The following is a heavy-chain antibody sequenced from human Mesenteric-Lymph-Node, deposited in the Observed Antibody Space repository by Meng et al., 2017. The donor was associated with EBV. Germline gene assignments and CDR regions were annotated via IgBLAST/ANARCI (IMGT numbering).Heavy chain of an antibody. CDR3: ARVARGSTQRGAFDY. V-gene: IGHV1-2*04. Sequence: ARSGVGVSQPGLGVKVSCKASGYPFTGYYVHWVRQAPGQGLEWMGWINPNSGGTNYAQKFQGWVTMTRDTSISTAYMELSRLRSDDTAVYYCARVARGSTQRGAFDYWGQGTLVTVSS. J-gene: IGHJ4*02. CDR2: INPNSGGT. D-gene: IGHD6-13*01. CDR1: GYPFTGYY.